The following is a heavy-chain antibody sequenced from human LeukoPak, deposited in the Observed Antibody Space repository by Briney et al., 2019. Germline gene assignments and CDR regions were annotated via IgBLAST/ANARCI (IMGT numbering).Heavy chain of an antibody. CDR1: GFTFSDYY. CDR2: ISIRETTI. J-gene: IGHJ4*02. V-gene: IGHV3-11*01. CDR3: ARSRSCSSTSCKYFDS. Sequence: PGGSLRLSCAASGFTFSDYYMSWIRLAPGKGLEWVSFISIRETTICYLDSVKGRFTISRDNAKGSLYLQMNNLRAEDTALYFCARSRSCSSTSCKYFDSWGQGTLVTAS. D-gene: IGHD2-2*01.